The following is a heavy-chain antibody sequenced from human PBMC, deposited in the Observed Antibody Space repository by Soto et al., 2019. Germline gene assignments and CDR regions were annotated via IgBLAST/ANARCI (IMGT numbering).Heavy chain of an antibody. CDR3: ARAPYYYGSGSYPNYYFDY. Sequence: QVQLQESGPGLVKPSQTLSLTCTVSGGSISSGGYYWSWIRQHPGKGLEWIGYIYYSGSTYYNPTLKSRVTISVETSKNQFSLKLSSVTAADTAVYYCARAPYYYGSGSYPNYYFDYWGQGTLVTVSS. J-gene: IGHJ4*02. V-gene: IGHV4-31*03. D-gene: IGHD3-10*01. CDR1: GGSISSGGYY. CDR2: IYYSGST.